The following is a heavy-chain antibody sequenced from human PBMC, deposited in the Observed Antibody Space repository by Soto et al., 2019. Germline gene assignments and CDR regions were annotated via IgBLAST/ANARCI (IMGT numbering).Heavy chain of an antibody. D-gene: IGHD2-2*01. CDR2: ISSSSSTI. Sequence: GGSLRLSCAASGFTFSIYSMNWFRQAPGKGLEWVSYISSSSSTIYYADSVKGRFTISRDNAKNSLYLQMNSLRDEDTAVYYCARDHAQPGPYYYYGMDVWGQGTTVTVSS. CDR1: GFTFSIYS. V-gene: IGHV3-48*02. CDR3: ARDHAQPGPYYYYGMDV. J-gene: IGHJ6*02.